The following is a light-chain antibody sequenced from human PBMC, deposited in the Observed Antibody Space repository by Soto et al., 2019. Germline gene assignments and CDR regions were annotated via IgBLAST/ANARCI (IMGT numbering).Light chain of an antibody. CDR2: DAS. CDR3: QQYNSYSRYT. Sequence: DLQLTQSPSTLSASVGDRVTITCRASQSLSTWLAWYQQKPGKAPNLLIYDASSLQSGFPSRFSGSGAGTEFTLTISNLHPYDFATYYCQQYNSYSRYTFGQGTKLAIK. V-gene: IGKV1-5*01. J-gene: IGKJ2*01. CDR1: QSLSTW.